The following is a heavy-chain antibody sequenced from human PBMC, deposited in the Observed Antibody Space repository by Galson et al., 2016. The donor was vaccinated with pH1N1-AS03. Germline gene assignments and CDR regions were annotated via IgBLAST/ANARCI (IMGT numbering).Heavy chain of an antibody. V-gene: IGHV3-30*18. J-gene: IGHJ4*02. CDR3: AKDLHFYDSYYLDY. CDR2: MSYDGSTK. Sequence: SLRLSCAASGFTFNRHAMHWVRQAPGKGLKWVAIMSYDGSTKYYTDSVRDRFTISRDNSKKTLYLHMSSLRAEDTAVYYCAKDLHFYDSYYLDYWGRGTLVIVSS. D-gene: IGHD2/OR15-2a*01. CDR1: GFTFNRHA.